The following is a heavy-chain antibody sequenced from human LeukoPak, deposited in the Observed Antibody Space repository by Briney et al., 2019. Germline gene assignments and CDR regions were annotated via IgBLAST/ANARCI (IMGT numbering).Heavy chain of an antibody. CDR3: ARFNGGDSTGCFDL. D-gene: IGHD4-23*01. V-gene: IGHV3-33*01. CDR1: GFAFNSYG. CDR2: IWYDGSNQ. Sequence: GGSLRLSCAASGFAFNSYGMHWVRQAPGKGLECVALIWYDGSNQDYMDSVKGRFTISRDNSKNTLYLQMSSLRADDAAVYYCARFNGGDSTGCFDLWGRGTLVTVSS. J-gene: IGHJ2*01.